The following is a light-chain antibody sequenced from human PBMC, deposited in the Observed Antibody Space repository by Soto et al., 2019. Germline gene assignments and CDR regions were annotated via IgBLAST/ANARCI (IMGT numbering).Light chain of an antibody. CDR1: SSDVSGYNY. V-gene: IGLV2-8*01. Sequence: QSALTQPPSASGSPGQSVTISCTGTSSDVSGYNYVSWYQQHPGKAPKLMIYEVSKRPSGVPDRFSGSKSGNTASLTVSGLQAEDEADYYCSSYAGSLVVFGGGTKVTVL. J-gene: IGLJ2*01. CDR2: EVS. CDR3: SSYAGSLVV.